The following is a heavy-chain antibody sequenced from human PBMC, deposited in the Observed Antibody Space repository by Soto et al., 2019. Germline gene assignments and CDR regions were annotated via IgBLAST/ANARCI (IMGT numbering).Heavy chain of an antibody. J-gene: IGHJ6*02. V-gene: IGHV1-69*13. Sequence: SVKVSCKASGGTFSSYAISWVRQAPGQGLEWMGGIIPIFGTANYAQKFQGRVTITADGSTSTAYMELSSLRSENTAVYYCARGRDIVVVPAAIRLGYYYYGMDVWGQGTTVTVSS. CDR1: GGTFSSYA. D-gene: IGHD2-2*01. CDR2: IIPIFGTA. CDR3: ARGRDIVVVPAAIRLGYYYYGMDV.